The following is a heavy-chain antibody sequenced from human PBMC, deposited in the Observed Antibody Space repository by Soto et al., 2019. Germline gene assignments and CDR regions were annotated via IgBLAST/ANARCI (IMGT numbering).Heavy chain of an antibody. J-gene: IGHJ6*02. CDR2: ISYDASHT. Sequence: GGSLRLSCAASVFTFNTCAMHLVRQAPGKGLEWVALISYDASHTDYADSVKGRFTISRDSSDNTLSLIMNSLRPEDTAVYYCAKSSGKYYPESRVMHVWGQRITVTVS. D-gene: IGHD1-26*01. V-gene: IGHV3-30*18. CDR3: AKSSGKYYPESRVMHV. CDR1: VFTFNTCA.